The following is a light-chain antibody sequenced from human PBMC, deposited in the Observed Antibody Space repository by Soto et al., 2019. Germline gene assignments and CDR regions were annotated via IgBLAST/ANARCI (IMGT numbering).Light chain of an antibody. Sequence: QSALTQPASVSGSPGQSITISCTGSSSDVGAYNYVSWYQHHPGQAPKLMIYDVTTRPSGISNRFSGSKSGNTASLTISGLRAEDEADYYCSSYITSSTKVFGGGTKLTVL. V-gene: IGLV2-14*03. CDR1: SSDVGAYNY. J-gene: IGLJ2*01. CDR2: DVT. CDR3: SSYITSSTKV.